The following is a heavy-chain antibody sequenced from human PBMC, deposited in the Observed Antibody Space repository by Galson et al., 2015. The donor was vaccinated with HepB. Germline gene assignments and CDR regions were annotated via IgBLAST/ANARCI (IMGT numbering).Heavy chain of an antibody. CDR1: GGTFSTYA. D-gene: IGHD6-19*01. V-gene: IGHV1-69*04. J-gene: IGHJ5*02. CDR3: ARDSDAAVAGTEGWFDP. CDR2: IIPSLDVA. Sequence: SVKVSCKASGGTFSTYAISWVRQAPGQGLEWMGRIIPSLDVADHAQRFQGRVTLTADISTSTVYLEIKSLRSEDAAVYYCARDSDAAVAGTEGWFDPWGQGTLVTVSS.